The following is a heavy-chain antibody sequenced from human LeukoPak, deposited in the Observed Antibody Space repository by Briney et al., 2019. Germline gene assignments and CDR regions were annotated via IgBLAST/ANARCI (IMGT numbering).Heavy chain of an antibody. V-gene: IGHV3-7*03. D-gene: IGHD1-26*01. CDR1: GFTFSSYW. CDR2: IKQDGSEK. J-gene: IGHJ4*02. Sequence: PGGSLRLSCAASGFTFSSYWMSWVRQAPGKGLEWVANIKQDGSEKYYVDSVKGRFTISRDNAKNSLYPQMNSLRAEDTAVYYCARDFGGYRGGFDYWGQGTLVTVSS. CDR3: ARDFGGYRGGFDY.